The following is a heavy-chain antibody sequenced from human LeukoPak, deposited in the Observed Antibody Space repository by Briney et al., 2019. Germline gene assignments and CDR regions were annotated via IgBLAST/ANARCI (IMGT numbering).Heavy chain of an antibody. V-gene: IGHV1-46*01. CDR3: AGTAEGSSSPGFDY. J-gene: IGHJ4*02. CDR2: INPSGGST. Sequence: ASVKVSCKAYGYTFTSYSMHWVRPAPGHGSEWIGIINPSGGSTSHAQKFQGRVTMTRDTSTSTVYMELSSLRSEDTAVYYCAGTAEGSSSPGFDYWGQGTLVTASS. CDR1: GYTFTSYS. D-gene: IGHD6-6*01.